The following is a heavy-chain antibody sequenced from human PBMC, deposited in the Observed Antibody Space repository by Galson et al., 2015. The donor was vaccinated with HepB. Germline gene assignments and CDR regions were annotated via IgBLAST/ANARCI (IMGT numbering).Heavy chain of an antibody. D-gene: IGHD6-19*01. CDR2: TYYRSMWYT. V-gene: IGHV6-1*01. J-gene: IGHJ4*02. CDR3: AREEAGTYCFDN. Sequence: CAISGDSVSNNNAAWNWIRQSPSRGLEWLGRTYYRSMWYTDYAPSVKSRITVNPYTSTNPFSLEVTSVTPDDTAVYFCAREEAGTYCFDNWGQGTLVTVSS. CDR1: GDSVSNNNAA.